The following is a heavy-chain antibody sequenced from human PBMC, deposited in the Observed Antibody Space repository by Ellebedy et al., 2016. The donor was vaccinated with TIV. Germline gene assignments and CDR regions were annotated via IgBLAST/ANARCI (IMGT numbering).Heavy chain of an antibody. CDR3: ARTVDTALGSYYFDY. D-gene: IGHD5-18*01. CDR2: LYPGDPLP. Sequence: KVSCKVSGYNFADFWIGWVRHMPGKGLEWVAILYPGDPLPKYSPSFQGRVTISVGRSINTAYLQWSSLRASDTAMYYCARTVDTALGSYYFDYWGQGTLVSVSS. V-gene: IGHV5-51*01. J-gene: IGHJ4*02. CDR1: GYNFADFW.